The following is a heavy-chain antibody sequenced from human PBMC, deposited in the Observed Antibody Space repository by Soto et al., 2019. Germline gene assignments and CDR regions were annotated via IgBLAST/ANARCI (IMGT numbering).Heavy chain of an antibody. Sequence: SGPTLVNPTQTLTLTCTFSGFSLSTSGMCVSWIRQPPGKALEWLALIDWDDDKYYSTSLKTRLTISKDTSKNQVVLTMTNMDPVDTATYYCARMTDYYGSGKDYYGMDVWGQGTTVTVSS. CDR3: ARMTDYYGSGKDYYGMDV. J-gene: IGHJ6*02. D-gene: IGHD3-10*01. CDR1: GFSLSTSGMC. V-gene: IGHV2-70*01. CDR2: IDWDDDK.